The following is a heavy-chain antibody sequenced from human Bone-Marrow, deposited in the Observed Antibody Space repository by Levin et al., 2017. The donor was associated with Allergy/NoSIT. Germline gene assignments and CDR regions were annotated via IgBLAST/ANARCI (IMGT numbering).Heavy chain of an antibody. D-gene: IGHD6-13*01. Sequence: SETLSLTCAVYGGSFSGYYWSWIRQPPGKGLERIGEINHSGSTNYNPSLKSRVTISVDTSKNQFSLKLSSVTAADTAVYYCARREDSSSWYSFDYWGQGTLVTVSS. J-gene: IGHJ4*02. CDR1: GGSFSGYY. CDR3: ARREDSSSWYSFDY. V-gene: IGHV4-34*01. CDR2: INHSGST.